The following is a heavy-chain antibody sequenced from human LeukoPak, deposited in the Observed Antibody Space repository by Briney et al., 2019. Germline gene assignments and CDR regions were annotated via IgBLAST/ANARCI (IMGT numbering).Heavy chain of an antibody. Sequence: SETLSLTCTVSGGSISGYYWTWIRQPPGKGLEWIGLIYYSGSANYNPSLKSRVTISVDTSTNQISLKLSSVTAADTAVYYCARGWDTGYGYYGMDVWGQGTAVTVSS. V-gene: IGHV4-59*12. CDR3: ARGWDTGYGYYGMDV. CDR1: GGSISGYY. CDR2: IYYSGSA. J-gene: IGHJ6*02. D-gene: IGHD5-18*01.